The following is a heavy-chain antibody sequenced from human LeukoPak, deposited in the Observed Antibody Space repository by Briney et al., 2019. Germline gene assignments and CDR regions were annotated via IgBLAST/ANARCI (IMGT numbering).Heavy chain of an antibody. Sequence: GGSLRLSCAASGFTFSSYAMSWVRQAPGKGLEWVSTSSGSGGSTNHADSVKGRFTISRDDSKNTLYLQMNSLRAEDTAVYYCARVLGAYSNVYGPDFDYWGQGTLVTVSS. J-gene: IGHJ4*02. D-gene: IGHD3-16*01. CDR2: SSGSGGST. CDR3: ARVLGAYSNVYGPDFDY. CDR1: GFTFSSYA. V-gene: IGHV3-23*01.